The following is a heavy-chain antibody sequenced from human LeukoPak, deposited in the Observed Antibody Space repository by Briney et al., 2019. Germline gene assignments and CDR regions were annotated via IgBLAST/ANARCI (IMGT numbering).Heavy chain of an antibody. D-gene: IGHD1-26*01. CDR3: ARGGSHKLSSYDY. CDR2: INPNSGGT. J-gene: IGHJ4*02. CDR1: GYTFTGYY. V-gene: IGHV1-2*02. Sequence: ASVKVSCTASGYTFTGYYMHWVRQAPGQGLEWMGWINPNSGGTNYSQKFQVKVTMTRDTAISTAYMELSRLGSDDTAVYYCARGGSHKLSSYDYWGQGTLVTVSS.